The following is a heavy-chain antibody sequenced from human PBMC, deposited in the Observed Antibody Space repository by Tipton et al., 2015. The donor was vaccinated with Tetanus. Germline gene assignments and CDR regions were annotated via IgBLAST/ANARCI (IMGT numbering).Heavy chain of an antibody. CDR1: GGSTSSGSYY. Sequence: TLSLTCTVSGGSTSSGSYYWSWIRQHPGRGLEWIGQIYYSGTTYYNSPLQRRVTISLDSSKNQVSLKMTSVTAADTAVYYCARQADNWFDPWGQGTLVVVSS. J-gene: IGHJ5*02. V-gene: IGHV4-39*01. CDR3: ARQADNWFDP. CDR2: IYYSGTT.